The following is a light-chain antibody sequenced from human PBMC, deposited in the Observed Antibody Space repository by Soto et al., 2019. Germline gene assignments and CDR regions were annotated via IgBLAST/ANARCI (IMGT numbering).Light chain of an antibody. CDR2: RAS. CDR3: QQYSTYPLT. CDR1: QSLLYNNTYNY. J-gene: IGKJ4*01. V-gene: IGKV1-5*03. Sequence: MTQSPLTLPVTPGEPASISFRSSQSLLYNNTYNYLDWYQQKPGKAPKLLIYRASALQSGVPSRFSGSGSGTEFTLTIDSLQPDDFATFYCQQYSTYPLTFGGGTKVAI.